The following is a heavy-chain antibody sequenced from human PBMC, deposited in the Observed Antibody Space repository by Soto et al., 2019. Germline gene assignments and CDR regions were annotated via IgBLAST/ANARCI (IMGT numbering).Heavy chain of an antibody. Sequence: EVQLVESGGGLVQPGRSLRLSCAASGFTFDDYAMHWVRQAPGKGLEWVSGISWNSGSIGYADSVKGRFTISRDNAKNFLYLQMNSLRAEDTALYYCAKGSGSWYFDYWGQGTLVTVSS. J-gene: IGHJ4*02. V-gene: IGHV3-9*01. CDR1: GFTFDDYA. CDR3: AKGSGSWYFDY. D-gene: IGHD6-13*01. CDR2: ISWNSGSI.